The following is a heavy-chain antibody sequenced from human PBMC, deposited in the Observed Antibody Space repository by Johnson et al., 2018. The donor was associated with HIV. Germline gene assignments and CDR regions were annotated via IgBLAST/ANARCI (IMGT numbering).Heavy chain of an antibody. J-gene: IGHJ3*02. Sequence: QVQLVESGGGLVKPGGSLRLSCAASGFSFSDYYMSWIRQAPGKGLEWLSHISSSGSIIYYADSVKGRFPISRDNAKNSLFPQMNSLKTEDTAVYYCTTVADLDRTYYYDSSGYWFVNFDIWGQGTMVTVSS. D-gene: IGHD3-22*01. CDR2: ISSSGSII. CDR3: TTVADLDRTYYYDSSGYWFVNFDI. V-gene: IGHV3-11*01. CDR1: GFSFSDYY.